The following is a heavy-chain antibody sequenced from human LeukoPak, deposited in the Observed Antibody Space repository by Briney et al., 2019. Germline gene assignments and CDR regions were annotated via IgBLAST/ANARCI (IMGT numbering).Heavy chain of an antibody. CDR1: GGSISSSGYS. J-gene: IGHJ3*02. D-gene: IGHD2-2*01. CDR3: ARGRYCSSTSCLGKDTFDI. CDR2: IYHSGST. V-gene: IGHV4-30-2*01. Sequence: SQTLSLTCAVTGGSISSSGYSWSWIRQPPGKGLEWIGYIYHSGSTHYNPSLKSRVTISVDRSKNQFSLKLSSVPAADTAVYYCARGRYCSSTSCLGKDTFDIWGQGTMVTVSS.